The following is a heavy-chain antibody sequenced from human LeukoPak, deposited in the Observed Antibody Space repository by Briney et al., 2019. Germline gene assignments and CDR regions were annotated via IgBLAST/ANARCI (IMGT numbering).Heavy chain of an antibody. CDR2: IYYSGNT. CDR3: ARGPRDYYGSGSYFFDP. D-gene: IGHD3-10*01. V-gene: IGHV4-30-4*01. J-gene: IGHJ5*02. CDR1: GGSIGSADYY. Sequence: SETLSLTCTVSGGSIGSADYYWSWIRQPPGKGLEWIGYIYYSGNTYYNPSLKSRVTISIDTSKNQFSLKLSSVTAADTAVYYCARGPRDYYGSGSYFFDPWGQGTLVTVSS.